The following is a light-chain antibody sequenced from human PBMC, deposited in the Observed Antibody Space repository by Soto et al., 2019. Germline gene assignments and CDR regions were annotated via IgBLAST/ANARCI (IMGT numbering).Light chain of an antibody. CDR2: KAS. J-gene: IGKJ1*01. CDR1: QSISSW. V-gene: IGKV1-5*03. CDR3: QQYNSMGWT. Sequence: DTQMTQSPCTLSASVGDRVTITCRASQSISSWLAWYQQKPGKAPKLLIYKASSLARGVPSRFSGSGSGTEFTLTISSLQPDDFATYYCQQYNSMGWTFGQGTKVEIK.